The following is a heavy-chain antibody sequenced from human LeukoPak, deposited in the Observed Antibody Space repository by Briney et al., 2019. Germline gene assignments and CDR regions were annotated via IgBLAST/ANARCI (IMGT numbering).Heavy chain of an antibody. J-gene: IGHJ4*02. V-gene: IGHV3-23*01. CDR3: ARSVSD. D-gene: IGHD3-16*01. Sequence: GGSLRLSCATSGFTFNIYAMNWVRQAPGKGLEWVSIISGNGINTYYAASVKGRFTISRGDSKNTLYLQMNSLRVGDTAKYYGARSVSDWGQGTLVTVAS. CDR2: ISGNGINT. CDR1: GFTFNIYA.